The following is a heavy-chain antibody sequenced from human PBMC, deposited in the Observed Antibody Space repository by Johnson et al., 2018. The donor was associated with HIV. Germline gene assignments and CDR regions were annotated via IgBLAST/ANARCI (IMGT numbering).Heavy chain of an antibody. CDR2: IGSTTDGGTT. V-gene: IGHV3-15*04. CDR1: GFTFGSYG. Sequence: VQLVESGGGVVQPGRSLRLSCAASGFTFGSYGMHWVRQAPGKGLAWVGRIGSTTDGGTTDYAASVKGRFTISRDDSKNTLSLQMNSLKTEDTAVYYCTTRRVIGPTPTPYDALDIWGQGTMVTVSS. D-gene: IGHD2-15*01. J-gene: IGHJ3*02. CDR3: TTRRVIGPTPTPYDALDI.